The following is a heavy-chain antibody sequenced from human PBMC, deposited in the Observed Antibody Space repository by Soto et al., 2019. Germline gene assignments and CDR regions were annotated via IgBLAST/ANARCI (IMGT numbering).Heavy chain of an antibody. V-gene: IGHV6-1*01. CDR3: ASGRGIWELVRLPLRYYGMDV. CDR1: GDSVSSNSAT. CDR2: KYYRSKWYN. D-gene: IGHD1-26*01. Sequence: SQTLSLTCALSGDSVSSNSATWNWIRQSPSRGLGWLGRKYYRSKWYNDYALSVIGRITINPDTSKNQFSLQLHSVTPEDTAVYYCASGRGIWELVRLPLRYYGMDVWGQGTTVTVSS. J-gene: IGHJ6*02.